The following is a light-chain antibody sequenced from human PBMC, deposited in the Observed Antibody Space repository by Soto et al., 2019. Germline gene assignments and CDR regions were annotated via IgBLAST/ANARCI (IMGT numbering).Light chain of an antibody. CDR3: QQYNTFSPYT. Sequence: DLQMTQSPSTLSASVGDRVTLTCRASQSVSDWLAWYQQKPGKAPKLLIYKPSNLESGVPSRFSGSGSGTEFPLTISSLQPDDSATYYCQQYNTFSPYTFGQGTKFEIK. CDR1: QSVSDW. CDR2: KPS. J-gene: IGKJ2*01. V-gene: IGKV1-5*03.